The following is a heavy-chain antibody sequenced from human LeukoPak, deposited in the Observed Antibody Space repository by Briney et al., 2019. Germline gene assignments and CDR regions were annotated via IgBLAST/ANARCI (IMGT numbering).Heavy chain of an antibody. V-gene: IGHV4-4*07. CDR3: ARGPRYYYYYMDV. J-gene: IGHJ6*03. Sequence: PSETLSLPCTVSGGSISSYYWSWIRQPAGKGLEWIGRIYTSGSTNYNPSLKSRVTMSVDTSKNQISLKLSSVTAADTAVYYCARGPRYYYYYMDVWGKGTTVTVSS. CDR2: IYTSGST. CDR1: GGSISSYY.